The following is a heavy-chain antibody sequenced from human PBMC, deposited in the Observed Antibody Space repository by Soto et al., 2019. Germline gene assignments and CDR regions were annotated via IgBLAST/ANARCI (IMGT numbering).Heavy chain of an antibody. Sequence: PSETLSLNCAVFSASLGDHYWAWIRQSPDKGLEWNGEVHPGGSTDYNPSLKSRRTLSLDTSKNDFSRKLTSITAADTAISFCARRGGGDYLFDSWGEGILVTVAS. CDR1: SASLGDHY. V-gene: IGHV4-34*01. CDR3: ARRGGGDYLFDS. J-gene: IGHJ4*02. D-gene: IGHD4-17*01. CDR2: VHPGGST.